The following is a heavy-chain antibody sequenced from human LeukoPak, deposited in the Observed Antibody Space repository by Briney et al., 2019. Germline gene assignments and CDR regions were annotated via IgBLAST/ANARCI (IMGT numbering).Heavy chain of an antibody. D-gene: IGHD3-10*01. CDR2: IYYSGST. V-gene: IGHV4-39*01. CDR1: GGSISSSSYY. J-gene: IGHJ4*02. CDR3: ARHKLPSGHYYGSGSALDY. Sequence: PSETLSLTCTVSGGSISSSSYYWGWIRQPPGKGLEWIGCIYYSGSTYYNPSLKSRVTISVDTSKNQFSLKLSSVTAADTAVYYCARHKLPSGHYYGSGSALDYGGQGTLVTVSS.